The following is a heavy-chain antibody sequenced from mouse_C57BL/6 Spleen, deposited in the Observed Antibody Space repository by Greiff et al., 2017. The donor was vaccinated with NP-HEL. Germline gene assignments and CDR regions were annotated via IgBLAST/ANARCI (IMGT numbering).Heavy chain of an antibody. D-gene: IGHD1-1*01. CDR1: GFSFNTYA. CDR2: IRSKSNNYAT. J-gene: IGHJ4*01. CDR3: VRETVFTTVVASDYYAMDY. V-gene: IGHV10-1*01. Sequence: EVHLVESGGGLVQPKGSLKLSCAASGFSFNTYAMNWVRQAPGKGLEWVARIRSKSNNYATYYADSVKDRFTISRDDSESMLYLQMNNLKTEDTAMYYCVRETVFTTVVASDYYAMDYWGQGTSVTVSS.